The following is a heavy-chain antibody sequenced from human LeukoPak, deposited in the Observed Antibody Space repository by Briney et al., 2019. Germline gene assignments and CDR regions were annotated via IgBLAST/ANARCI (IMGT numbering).Heavy chain of an antibody. D-gene: IGHD1-26*01. CDR2: IYYSGTT. J-gene: IGHJ5*02. CDR1: GGSISSYY. CDR3: ARCGSPSAPLDP. V-gene: IGHV4-59*01. Sequence: TSETLSLTCTVSGGSISSYYWSWIRQPPGKGLERIGYIYYSGTTNYGPSLKSRVTISVDTSKNQFSLKLSSVTAADTAVYYCARCGSPSAPLDPWGQGTLVTVSS.